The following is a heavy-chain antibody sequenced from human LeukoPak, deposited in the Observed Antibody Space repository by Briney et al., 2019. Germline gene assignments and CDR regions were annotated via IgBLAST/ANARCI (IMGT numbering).Heavy chain of an antibody. CDR1: GFTVSSNY. CDR2: IYSGGST. V-gene: IGHV3-53*01. CDR3: ASCPVDYYGMDV. Sequence: GGSLRLSCAASGFTVSSNYMSWVCQAPGKGLEWVSVIYSGGSTYYADSVKGRFTIFRDNSKNTLYLQMNSLRAEDTAVYYCASCPVDYYGMDVWGQGTTVTVSS. J-gene: IGHJ6*02.